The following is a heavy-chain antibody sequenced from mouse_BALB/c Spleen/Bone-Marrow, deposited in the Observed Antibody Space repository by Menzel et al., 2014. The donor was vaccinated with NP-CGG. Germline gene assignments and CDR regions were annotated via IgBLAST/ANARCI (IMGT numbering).Heavy chain of an antibody. J-gene: IGHJ2*01. CDR1: GFNIKDFY. CDR3: NALYYDSDFDY. D-gene: IGHD2-4*01. CDR2: IDPENGDT. Sequence: VQLKESGAELVRSGASVKLSCTASGFNIKDFYIYWVKQRPAQGLVWIGWIDPENGDTDYDPKFQGKATMTADTSSNTAYLQLSSLASEDTAVYYCNALYYDSDFDYWGQGTTLTVSS. V-gene: IGHV14-4*02.